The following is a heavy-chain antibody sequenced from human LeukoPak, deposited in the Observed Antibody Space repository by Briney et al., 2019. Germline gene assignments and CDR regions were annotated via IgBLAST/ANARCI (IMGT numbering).Heavy chain of an antibody. V-gene: IGHV1-2*02. CDR2: INPNSGGT. CDR1: GCTFTGYY. Sequence: ASVKVSCKASGCTFTGYYMHWVRQAPGQGLEWMGWINPNSGGTNYAQKFQGRVTMTRDTSISTAYMELSRLRSDDMAVYYCARVLRIVVAPDDAFDIWGQGTMVTVSS. CDR3: ARVLRIVVAPDDAFDI. J-gene: IGHJ3*02. D-gene: IGHD2-2*01.